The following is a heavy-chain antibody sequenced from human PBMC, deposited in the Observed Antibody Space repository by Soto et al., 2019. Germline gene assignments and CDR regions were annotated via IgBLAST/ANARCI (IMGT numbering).Heavy chain of an antibody. CDR1: GYGFTGYY. CDR3: ARGDSTDCSNGVCSFFYNHDMDV. V-gene: IGHV1-2*04. J-gene: IGHJ6*02. D-gene: IGHD2-8*01. CDR2: INPKSGGT. Sequence: ASVKVCCKDCGYGFTGYYIHSVRHAPGKGLEWLGRINPKSGGTSTAQKFQGWVTMTTDTSISTASMELTRLTSDDTAIYYCARGDSTDCSNGVCSFFYNHDMDVWGQGTTVTVSS.